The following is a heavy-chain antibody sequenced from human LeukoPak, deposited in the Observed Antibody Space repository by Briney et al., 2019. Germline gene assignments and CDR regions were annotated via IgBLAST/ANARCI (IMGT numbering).Heavy chain of an antibody. J-gene: IGHJ4*02. D-gene: IGHD6-6*01. CDR1: GYTFTSYG. V-gene: IGHV1-18*01. CDR3: ARTAGRTFDY. CDR2: ISAYNGNT. Sequence: GASVKVSCKASGYTFTSYGISWERQAPGQGLEWMGWISAYNGNTNYAQKLQGRVTMTRDTSTSTVYMELSSLRSEDTAVYYCARTAGRTFDYWGQGTLVTVSS.